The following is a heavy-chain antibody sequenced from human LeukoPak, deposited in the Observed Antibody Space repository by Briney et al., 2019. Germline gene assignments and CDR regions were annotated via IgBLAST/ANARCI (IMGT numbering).Heavy chain of an antibody. CDR1: GFTFSNYW. V-gene: IGHV3-7*03. D-gene: IGHD6-19*01. Sequence: PGGSLRLSCVASGFTFSNYWMSWVRQAPGKGLEWVANIRQDGMGKYYVDSVKGRFTISRDNAENSLYLQMNGLRDEDTAVYYCSRDVEPRTPGWRYWGQGTLVTVSS. CDR3: SRDVEPRTPGWRY. CDR2: IRQDGMGK. J-gene: IGHJ4*02.